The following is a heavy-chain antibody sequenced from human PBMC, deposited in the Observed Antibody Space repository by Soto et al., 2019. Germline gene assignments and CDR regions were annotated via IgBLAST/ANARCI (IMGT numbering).Heavy chain of an antibody. V-gene: IGHV3-23*01. CDR3: AKIINNDSDY. CDR1: GLTFSSNS. CDR2: ISGNGGNT. Sequence: PGGSLRLSCEVSGLTFSSNSISWVRQAPGKGLQWVSSISGNGGNTNYADSVKGRFTISRDNSKSTLYLQMNSLRAEETAVYYCAKIINNDSDYFGQGTLVPVSS. J-gene: IGHJ4*02.